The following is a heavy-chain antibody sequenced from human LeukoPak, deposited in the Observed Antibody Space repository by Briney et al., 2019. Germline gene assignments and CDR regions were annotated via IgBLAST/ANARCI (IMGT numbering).Heavy chain of an antibody. J-gene: IGHJ6*03. CDR1: GGTFSSYS. V-gene: IGHV1-69*05. Sequence: SVKVSCKASGGTFSSYSMHWVRQAPGKGLKGMGRIIPIFGTTNYAQKFQGRVTMTTDESTSTAYMELSSLRSDDTAVYYCARDSGWCGELSSYYYYMDVWGKGTTVTVSS. D-gene: IGHD3-10*01. CDR3: ARDSGWCGELSSYYYYMDV. CDR2: IIPIFGTT.